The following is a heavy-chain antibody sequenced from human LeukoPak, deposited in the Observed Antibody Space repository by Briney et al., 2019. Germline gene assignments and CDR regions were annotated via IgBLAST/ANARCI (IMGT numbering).Heavy chain of an antibody. CDR1: GYTFTGYY. D-gene: IGHD2-21*02. J-gene: IGHJ4*02. CDR3: ARGSPIVVVTAISQPFDY. Sequence: ASVKVSCKASGYTFTGYYMHWVRQAPGQGLEWMGWINPNSGGTNYAQKFQGRVTMTRDTSISTAYMELRRLRSDDTAVYYCARGSPIVVVTAISQPFDYWGQGTLVTVSS. CDR2: INPNSGGT. V-gene: IGHV1-2*02.